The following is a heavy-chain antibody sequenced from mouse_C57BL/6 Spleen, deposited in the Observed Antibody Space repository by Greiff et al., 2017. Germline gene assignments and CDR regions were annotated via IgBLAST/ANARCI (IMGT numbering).Heavy chain of an antibody. CDR1: GYSITSGYY. V-gene: IGHV3-6*01. J-gene: IGHJ4*01. Sequence: EVQRVESGPGLVKPSQSLSLTCSVTGYSITSGYYWNWIRQFPGNKLEWMGYISYDGSNNYNPSLKNRISITRDTSKNQFFLKLNSVTTEDTATYYCAKSSGYGGYYAMDYWGQGTSVTVSS. CDR3: AKSSGYGGYYAMDY. D-gene: IGHD3-2*02. CDR2: ISYDGSN.